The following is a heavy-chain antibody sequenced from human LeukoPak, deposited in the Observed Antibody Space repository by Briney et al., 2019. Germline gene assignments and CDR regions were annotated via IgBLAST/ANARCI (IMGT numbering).Heavy chain of an antibody. D-gene: IGHD6-19*01. J-gene: IGHJ5*02. CDR1: GGSISSYY. Sequence: SETLPLTCTVSGGSISSYYWSWIRQPPGKGLEWIGYIYYSGSTKYNPSLKSRVSISVDTSKNQFSLKLSSATAADTAVYYCASSKTNGDSSGWYAWFDPWGQGTLVTVSS. V-gene: IGHV4-59*01. CDR3: ASSKTNGDSSGWYAWFDP. CDR2: IYYSGST.